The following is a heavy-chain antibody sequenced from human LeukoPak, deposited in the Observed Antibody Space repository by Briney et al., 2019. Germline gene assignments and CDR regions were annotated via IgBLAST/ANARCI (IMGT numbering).Heavy chain of an antibody. J-gene: IGHJ5*02. CDR2: INPNSGGT. CDR1: GYTFTGYY. CDR3: ARDSMVRGVIITTPAYNWFDP. D-gene: IGHD3-10*01. Sequence: ASVKVSCKASGYTFTGYYMHWVRQAPGQGLEWMGWINPNSGGTNYAQKFQGRVTMTRDTSTSTAYMELRSLRSDDTAVYYCARDSMVRGVIITTPAYNWFDPWGQGTLVTVSS. V-gene: IGHV1-2*02.